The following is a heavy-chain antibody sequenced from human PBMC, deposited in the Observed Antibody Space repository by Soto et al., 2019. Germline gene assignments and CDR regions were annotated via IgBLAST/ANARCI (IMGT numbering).Heavy chain of an antibody. CDR3: ARDPAGNQLTWDYYMDV. CDR1: GGTFSSYT. Sequence: ASVKVSCKSSGGTFSSYTISWVRQAPGQGLEWMGRIIPILGIANYAQKFQGRVTITADKSTSTAYMELSSLRSEDTAVYYCARDPAGNQLTWDYYMDVWGKGTTVTVSS. D-gene: IGHD2-2*01. CDR2: IIPILGIA. V-gene: IGHV1-69*04. J-gene: IGHJ6*03.